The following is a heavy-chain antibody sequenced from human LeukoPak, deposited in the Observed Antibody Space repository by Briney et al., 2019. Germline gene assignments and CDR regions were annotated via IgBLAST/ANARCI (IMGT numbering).Heavy chain of an antibody. D-gene: IGHD3-10*01. CDR1: GFTFDDYT. V-gene: IGHV3-43*01. CDR2: ISWDGGST. J-gene: IGHJ4*02. Sequence: PGGSLRLSCAASGFTFDDYTMHCVRQAPGKGLEWVSLISWDGGSTYYADSVKGRFTISRDNSKNSLYLQMNSLRTEDTALYYCAKARGAGYGSGSYYQAYFDYWGQGTLVTVSS. CDR3: AKARGAGYGSGSYYQAYFDY.